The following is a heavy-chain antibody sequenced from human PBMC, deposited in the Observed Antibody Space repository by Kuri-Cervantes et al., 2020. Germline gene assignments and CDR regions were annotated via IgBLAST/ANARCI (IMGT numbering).Heavy chain of an antibody. V-gene: IGHV4-30-4*08. Sequence: SETLSLTCTVSGGSISSGDYYWSWIRQPPGKGLEWIGYIYYSGSTYYNPSLKSRVTISVDMSKNQFSLKLSSVTAADTAVYYCARDLVGLAVADSWYYYYMDVWGKGTTVTVSS. CDR3: ARDLVGLAVADSWYYYYMDV. J-gene: IGHJ6*03. CDR1: GGSISSGDYY. D-gene: IGHD6-19*01. CDR2: IYYSGST.